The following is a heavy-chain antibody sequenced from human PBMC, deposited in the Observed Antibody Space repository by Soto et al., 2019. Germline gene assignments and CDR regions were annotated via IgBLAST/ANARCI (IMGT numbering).Heavy chain of an antibody. D-gene: IGHD1-26*01. V-gene: IGHV4-59*01. J-gene: IGHJ3*02. CDR2: IYYSGTT. CDR1: GGSMSRYF. CDR3: ARGRGGTYDAFDI. Sequence: QVQLRESGPGLVKPSETLSLTCTVSGGSMSRYFWSWIRQPPGKGLEWIGYIYYSGTTNYNPSLKSRVTTSLDTSKNQFSPKLVSLTAADTAFYYCARGRGGTYDAFDIWGPGTLVTVSS.